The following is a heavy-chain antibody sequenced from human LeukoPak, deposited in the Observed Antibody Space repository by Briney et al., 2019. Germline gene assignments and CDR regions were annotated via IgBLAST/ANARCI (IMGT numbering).Heavy chain of an antibody. CDR1: GGSISSNY. J-gene: IGHJ6*02. CDR3: ARRIAAAGTVGYYYYAMDV. Sequence: SETLSLTCTVSGGSISSNYWSWSRQSPGKGLEWIGYIYYSGSTDYNPSLKSRVTISVDTSKNQFSLKLSSVTAADTAVYYRARRIAAAGTVGYYYYAMDVWGQGTTVTVS. D-gene: IGHD6-13*01. CDR2: IYYSGST. V-gene: IGHV4-59*08.